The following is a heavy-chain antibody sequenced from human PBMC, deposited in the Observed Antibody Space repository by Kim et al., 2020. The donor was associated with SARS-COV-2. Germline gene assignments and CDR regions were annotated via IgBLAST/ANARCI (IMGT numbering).Heavy chain of an antibody. CDR2: TRNKAKSYTA. V-gene: IGHV3-72*01. Sequence: GGSLRLSCAASGFTLSDYYIDWVRQAPGKGLEWVGRTRNKAKSYTANYAASVKGRFTISRDDSKNSVYLQMNNLKTDDTAVYYCSRDGSGDYWGRGTLVTVSS. CDR1: GFTLSDYY. J-gene: IGHJ4*02. CDR3: SRDGSGDY.